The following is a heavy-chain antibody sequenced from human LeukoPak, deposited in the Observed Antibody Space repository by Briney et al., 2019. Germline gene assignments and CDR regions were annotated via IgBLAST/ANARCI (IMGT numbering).Heavy chain of an antibody. D-gene: IGHD3/OR15-3a*01. CDR3: ARQAFCTGSRCNPFDY. J-gene: IGHJ4*02. CDR2: IFYSGST. V-gene: IGHV4-59*01. Sequence: SETLSLTCTVSGGSISSDFWSWIRQPPGKGLEWIGYIFYSGSTSYSPTLKGRVTISVDTSKNQFSLKLSSVTAADTAVYYCARQAFCTGSRCNPFDYWGQGTLVTVSS. CDR1: GGSISSDF.